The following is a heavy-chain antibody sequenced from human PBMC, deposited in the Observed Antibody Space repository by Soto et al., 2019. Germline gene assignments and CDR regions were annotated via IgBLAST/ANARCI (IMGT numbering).Heavy chain of an antibody. CDR2: ISAYNGNT. D-gene: IGHD3-3*01. V-gene: IGHV1-18*01. CDR3: ASRTVTRNAFDI. J-gene: IGHJ3*02. Sequence: ASVKVSCKASGYTFTSYGISWVRQAPGQGLEWMGWISAYNGNTNYAQKLQGRVTMTTDTSTSTAYMELRSLRSDDTAVYYCASRTVTRNAFDIWGQGTMVTVSS. CDR1: GYTFTSYG.